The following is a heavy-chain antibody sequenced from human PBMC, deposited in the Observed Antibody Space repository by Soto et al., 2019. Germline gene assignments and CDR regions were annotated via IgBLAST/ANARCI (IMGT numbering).Heavy chain of an antibody. D-gene: IGHD3-22*01. J-gene: IGHJ4*02. CDR1: GFTFSSYA. CDR2: ISGSGGST. CDR3: AKFSSLIVVVIAYYFDY. Sequence: PGGSLRLSCAASGFTFSSYAMSWVRQAPGKGLEWVSAISGSGGSTYYADSVEGRFTISRDNSKNTLYLQMNSLRAEDTAVYYCAKFSSLIVVVIAYYFDYWGQGTLVTVSS. V-gene: IGHV3-23*01.